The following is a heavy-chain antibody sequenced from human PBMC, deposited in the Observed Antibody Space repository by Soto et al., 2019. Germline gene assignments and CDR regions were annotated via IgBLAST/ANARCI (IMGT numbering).Heavy chain of an antibody. Sequence: SETLSLTCAVYGGSFSGYYWSWIRQPPGKGLEWIGEINHSGSTNYNPSLKSRVTISVDTSKNQFSLKLSSVTAADTAVYYCARAIVGIADYWGQGTLVTVSS. CDR2: INHSGST. CDR3: ARAIVGIADY. V-gene: IGHV4-34*01. D-gene: IGHD6-13*01. CDR1: GGSFSGYY. J-gene: IGHJ4*02.